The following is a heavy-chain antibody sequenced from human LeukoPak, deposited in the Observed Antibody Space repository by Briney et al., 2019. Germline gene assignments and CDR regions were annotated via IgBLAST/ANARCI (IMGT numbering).Heavy chain of an antibody. Sequence: GGSLRLSCAASGFTFGLYSMTWVRQAPGKGLEWVSLIDSNSNFMNYADSVKGRFTISRDNAKKSLYLQMNSLRAEDTAVYYCAKDIHTAAHWGQGTLVTVSS. CDR1: GFTFGLYS. D-gene: IGHD6-25*01. J-gene: IGHJ4*02. CDR3: AKDIHTAAH. CDR2: IDSNSNFM. V-gene: IGHV3-21*01.